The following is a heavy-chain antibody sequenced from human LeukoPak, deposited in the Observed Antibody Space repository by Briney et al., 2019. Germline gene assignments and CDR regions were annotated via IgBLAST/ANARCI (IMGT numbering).Heavy chain of an antibody. CDR1: GGSISSYY. Sequence: SETLSLTCTVSGGSISSYYWSWIRQPPGKGLEWIGEIYHSERTNYKPSLKSRVTISIDKSKNQFSLKLSSVTAAHTDVYYFARKADCRGGSCPTGAFDIWGQGTMVTVSS. J-gene: IGHJ3*02. D-gene: IGHD2-15*01. V-gene: IGHV4-4*08. CDR3: ARKADCRGGSCPTGAFDI. CDR2: IYHSERT.